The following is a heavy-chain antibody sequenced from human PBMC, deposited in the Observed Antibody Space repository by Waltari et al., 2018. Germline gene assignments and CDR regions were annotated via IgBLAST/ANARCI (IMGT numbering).Heavy chain of an antibody. V-gene: IGHV1-2*02. CDR2: INPNSGGT. CDR3: ARDEEDDAFDI. Sequence: QVQLVQSGAEVKKPGASVKVSCKASGYTFTGYYMHWVRQAPGQGLEWMGWINPNSGGTSYAQKFQGRVTMTRDTSISTAYMELSRLRSDDTAVYYCARDEEDDAFDIWGQGTMVTVSS. CDR1: GYTFTGYY. J-gene: IGHJ3*02.